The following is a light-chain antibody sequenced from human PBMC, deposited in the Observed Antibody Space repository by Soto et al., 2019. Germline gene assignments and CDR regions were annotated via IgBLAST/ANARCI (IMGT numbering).Light chain of an antibody. CDR3: CSYAGSYTYV. Sequence: QSVLTQPRSVSGSPGQSVTVSCTGTSSDVGSYNHVSWYQHHPGKAPKFMIYDVNKRPSGVPDRFSGSKSGNTASLTISGLQAEDEADYYCCSYAGSYTYVFGTGTKVTVL. CDR2: DVN. CDR1: SSDVGSYNH. J-gene: IGLJ1*01. V-gene: IGLV2-11*01.